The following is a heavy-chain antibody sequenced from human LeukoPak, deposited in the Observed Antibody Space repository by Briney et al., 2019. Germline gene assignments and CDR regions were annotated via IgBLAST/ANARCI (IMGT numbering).Heavy chain of an antibody. CDR1: GFTFSDYY. CDR3: TKSQAASTLRSFDY. V-gene: IGHV3-11*03. Sequence: PGGSLRLSCAASGFTFSDYYMSWIRQAPGKGLEWVSYTSSSSSYTNYADSVKGRFTISRDNAKNSLYLQMNSLRAEDTSVYYCTKSQAASTLRSFDYWGQGTLVTVSS. J-gene: IGHJ4*02. D-gene: IGHD2-15*01. CDR2: TSSSSSYT.